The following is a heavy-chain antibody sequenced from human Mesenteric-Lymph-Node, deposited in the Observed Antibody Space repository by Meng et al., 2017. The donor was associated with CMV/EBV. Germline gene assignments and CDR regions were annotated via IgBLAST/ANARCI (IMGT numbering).Heavy chain of an antibody. V-gene: IGHV3-21*01. Sequence: GGSLRLSCAASGFTFDDYGMSWVRQAPGKGLEWVSSITTTSSFISYADSVKGRFTISRDNAKNSLYLEMNSLRANDTGAYYCARDSKWEQPVYWGQGTVVTVSS. J-gene: IGHJ4*02. CDR1: GFTFDDYG. D-gene: IGHD1/OR15-1a*01. CDR3: ARDSKWEQPVY. CDR2: ITTTSSFI.